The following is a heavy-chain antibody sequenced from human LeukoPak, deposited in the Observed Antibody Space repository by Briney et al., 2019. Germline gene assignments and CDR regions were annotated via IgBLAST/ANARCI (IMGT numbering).Heavy chain of an antibody. CDR1: GFTFSSYW. CDR2: IKQDGSEK. CDR3: ARVPPPFTMYYMDV. J-gene: IGHJ6*03. D-gene: IGHD5-24*01. V-gene: IGHV3-7*03. Sequence: GGSLRLSCAASGFTFSSYWMSWVRQAPGKGLEWVANIKQDGSEKYYVDSVKGRFTISRDNAKNTVSLQMNSLRAEDTAIYFCARVPPPFTMYYMDVWGKGTPVIVSS.